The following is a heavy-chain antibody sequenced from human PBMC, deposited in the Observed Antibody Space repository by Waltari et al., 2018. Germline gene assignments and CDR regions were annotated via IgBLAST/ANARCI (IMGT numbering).Heavy chain of an antibody. CDR2: SDSGGSDT. J-gene: IGHJ4*02. Sequence: EVQLVESGGLLVHPGGSLRLSCAASGFTFSNFWMHWVRQAPGKGLVWVSRSDSGGSDTRNADSVKGRFTISRDNTKNTLYLQMNSLTGEDTGVYYCARDLYDTGSGDYPGRDFWGQGTLVTVAS. D-gene: IGHD1-26*01. V-gene: IGHV3-74*01. CDR3: ARDLYDTGSGDYPGRDF. CDR1: GFTFSNFW.